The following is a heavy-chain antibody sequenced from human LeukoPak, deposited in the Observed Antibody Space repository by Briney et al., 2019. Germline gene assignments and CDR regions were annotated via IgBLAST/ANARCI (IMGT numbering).Heavy chain of an antibody. V-gene: IGHV1-2*06. Sequence: ASVKVSCKASGYTFTGYYMHWVRQAPGQGLEWMRRINPNSGGTNYAQKFQGRVTMTRDTSISTAYMELSRLRSDDTAVYYCARDRRRWQWQVVAFDIWGQGTMVTVSS. D-gene: IGHD6-19*01. CDR1: GYTFTGYY. J-gene: IGHJ3*02. CDR3: ARDRRRWQWQVVAFDI. CDR2: INPNSGGT.